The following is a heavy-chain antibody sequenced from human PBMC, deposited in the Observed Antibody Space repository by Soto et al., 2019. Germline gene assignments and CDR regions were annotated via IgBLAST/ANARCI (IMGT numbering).Heavy chain of an antibody. Sequence: QLQLQESGPGLVKPSETLSLTCTVSGGSISSSSYYWGWIRQPPGKGLEWIGSIYYSGSTYYNPSLKSRVTISVDTSKNQFSLKLSSVTAADTAVYYCARLDGGYAGIDYWGQGTLVTVSS. D-gene: IGHD5-12*01. CDR2: IYYSGST. J-gene: IGHJ4*02. V-gene: IGHV4-39*01. CDR3: ARLDGGYAGIDY. CDR1: GGSISSSSYY.